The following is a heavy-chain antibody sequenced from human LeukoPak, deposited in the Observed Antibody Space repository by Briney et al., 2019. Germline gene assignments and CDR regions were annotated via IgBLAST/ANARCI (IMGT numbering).Heavy chain of an antibody. J-gene: IGHJ4*02. CDR1: AYTFTGYY. V-gene: IGHV1-2*02. D-gene: IGHD3-16*02. Sequence: GASVKVSCKASAYTFTGYYIHWVRQAPGQGLEWLGWINPYSGATNYAQKFQARVTMTRDTSTVTAYMELSRLTSDDTAVYYCARDVIMGTYDYWGQGTLVAVSS. CDR2: INPYSGAT. CDR3: ARDVIMGTYDY.